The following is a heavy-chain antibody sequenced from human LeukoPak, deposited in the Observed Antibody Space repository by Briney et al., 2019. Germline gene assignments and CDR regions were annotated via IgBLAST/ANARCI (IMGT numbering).Heavy chain of an antibody. D-gene: IGHD6-19*01. J-gene: IGHJ3*02. CDR1: GFTFSSYG. CDR2: ISYDGSNK. CDR3: AAPEAIAVAGNT. Sequence: GGSLRLSCAASGFTFSSYGMHWVRQAPGKGLEWVAVISYDGSNKYYADSVKGRFTISRDNSKNTLYLQMNSLRAEDTAVYYCAAPEAIAVAGNTWGQGTMVTVSS. V-gene: IGHV3-30*03.